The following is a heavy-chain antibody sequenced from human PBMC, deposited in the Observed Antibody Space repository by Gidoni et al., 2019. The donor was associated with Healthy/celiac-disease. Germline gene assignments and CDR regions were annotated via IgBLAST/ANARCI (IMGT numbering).Heavy chain of an antibody. V-gene: IGHV3-23*01. CDR1: GFTFSSYA. CDR2: ISGSGGST. D-gene: IGHD5-18*01. J-gene: IGHJ4*02. CDR3: AKAKGVRGYSYGYLN. Sequence: EVQRLESGGGLVQPGGSLRLSCAASGFTFSSYAMSWVRQAPGKGLEWVSAISGSGGSTYSADSVKGRFTISRDNSKNTLYLQMNSLRAEDTAVYYCAKAKGVRGYSYGYLNWGQGTLVTVSS.